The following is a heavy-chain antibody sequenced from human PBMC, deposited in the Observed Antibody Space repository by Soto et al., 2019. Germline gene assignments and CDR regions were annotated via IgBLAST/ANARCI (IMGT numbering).Heavy chain of an antibody. CDR2: IYPGDSYT. D-gene: IGHD5-12*01. CDR1: RYSFTSYW. J-gene: IGHJ3*02. V-gene: IGHV5-51*01. CDR3: ARRGHGYHSPDAFDI. Sequence: GESLKISCKGPRYSFTSYWTGWVRQIPWKGLEWMGIIYPGDSYTRYSPSFQGQVTISDDKSISTAYLQWSSLKASDTAMYYCARRGHGYHSPDAFDILGKGTLVTVS.